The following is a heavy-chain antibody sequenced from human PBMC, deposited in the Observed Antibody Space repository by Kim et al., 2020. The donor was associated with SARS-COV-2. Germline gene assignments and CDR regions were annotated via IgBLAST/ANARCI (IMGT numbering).Heavy chain of an antibody. V-gene: IGHV3-74*01. J-gene: IGHJ4*02. D-gene: IGHD3-16*01. CDR3: ASYISQELAASLGA. Sequence: AYSVESRFTISRANAKNTLYLEMNSLRADDTAVYYCASYISQELAASLGAWGQGTRVTVSS.